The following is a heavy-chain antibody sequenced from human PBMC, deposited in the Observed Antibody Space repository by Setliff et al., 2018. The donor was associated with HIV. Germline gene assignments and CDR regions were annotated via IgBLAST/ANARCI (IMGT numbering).Heavy chain of an antibody. J-gene: IGHJ6*02. D-gene: IGHD3-10*01. V-gene: IGHV4-59*08. CDR2: IYYSGST. CDR1: GGSFSDYY. Sequence: SETLSLTCGIYGGSFSDYYWSWIRQPPGKGLEWIGYIYYSGSTNYNPSLKSRVTISVDTSKNQVSLKLSSVTASDTAVYYCARARYIVIRGDAGMDVWGPGTTVTVSS. CDR3: ARARYIVIRGDAGMDV.